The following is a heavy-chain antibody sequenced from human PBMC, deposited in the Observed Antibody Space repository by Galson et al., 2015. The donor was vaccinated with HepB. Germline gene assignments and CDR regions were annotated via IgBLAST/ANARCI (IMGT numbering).Heavy chain of an antibody. CDR1: GFSFSNYG. CDR2: ISGSGVNT. D-gene: IGHD3-10*01. CDR3: AKGQNSGTYCRFDL. Sequence: SLRLSCAASGFSFSNYGMTWVRQAPGKGLEWVSIISGSGVNTYYADSVKGRFTISRDNSNNTLYLQMNSLRAEDTAVYYCAKGQNSGTYCRFDLWGRGTLVTVSS. V-gene: IGHV3-23*01. J-gene: IGHJ2*01.